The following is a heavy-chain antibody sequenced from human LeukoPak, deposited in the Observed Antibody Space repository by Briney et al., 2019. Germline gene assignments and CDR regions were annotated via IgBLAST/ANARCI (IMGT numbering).Heavy chain of an antibody. CDR2: IISISIYI. CDR3: ARLSIAVSGPIDY. J-gene: IGHJ4*02. D-gene: IGHD6-19*01. Sequence: SSIISISIYIYYPLSLNRLFTISRDNANISLYLQMNSLRAEDTAVYYCARLSIAVSGPIDYWGQGTLVTVSS. V-gene: IGHV3-21*01.